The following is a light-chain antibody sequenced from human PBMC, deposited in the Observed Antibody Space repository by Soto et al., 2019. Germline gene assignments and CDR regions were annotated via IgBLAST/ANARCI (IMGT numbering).Light chain of an antibody. Sequence: EIVLTQSPGTLSLSPGERATLSCRASQSVSSSYLAWYLQKPGQAPRLLIYGASSRATGIPDRFSGSESGTDFTLTISRLEPEDFAVYYCQQYGSSPKVSFGGGTKVEIK. CDR2: GAS. J-gene: IGKJ4*01. CDR3: QQYGSSPKVS. V-gene: IGKV3-20*01. CDR1: QSVSSSY.